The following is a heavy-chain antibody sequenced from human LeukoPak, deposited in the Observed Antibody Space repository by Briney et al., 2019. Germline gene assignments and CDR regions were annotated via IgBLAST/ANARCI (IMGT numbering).Heavy chain of an antibody. D-gene: IGHD3-22*01. V-gene: IGHV3-11*04. CDR3: ARDLPHYYDSSGYNAFDI. CDR2: ISSSGSTI. Sequence: PGGSLRLSCAASGFTFSDYYMSWIRQAPGKGLEWVSYISSSGSTIYYADSVKGRFTISRDNAKNSLYLQMNSLRAEDTAVYYCARDLPHYYDSSGYNAFDIWGQGTMVTVSS. J-gene: IGHJ3*02. CDR1: GFTFSDYY.